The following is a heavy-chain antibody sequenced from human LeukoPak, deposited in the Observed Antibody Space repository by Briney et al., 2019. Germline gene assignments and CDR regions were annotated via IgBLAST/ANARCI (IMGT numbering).Heavy chain of an antibody. CDR1: GFTFSNSA. J-gene: IGHJ6*02. CDR3: AKAAVAGLFYYYGMDV. D-gene: IGHD6-19*01. CDR2: ISGRGGDT. V-gene: IGHV3-23*01. Sequence: GGSLTLSCAASGFTFSNSAMSWVRQGPGKGLEWVSGISGRGGDTYYADSVKGRFPISRENSLNTLYVHMTSLRAEDTAVYFCAKAAVAGLFYYYGMDVWGQGTTVTVSS.